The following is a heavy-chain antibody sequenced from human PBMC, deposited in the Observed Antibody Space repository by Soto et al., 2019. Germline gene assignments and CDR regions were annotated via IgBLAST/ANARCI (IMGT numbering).Heavy chain of an antibody. CDR2: IIPIFGTA. Sequence: ASVKVSCKASGGTFSIYAISWVRQAPGQGLEWMGGIIPIFGTANYAQKFQGRVTESTDTSISTTYMELSSLTSEDTAVYYCTRAPLGVIVAPDFWGQGTLVTVSS. CDR3: TRAPLGVIVAPDF. CDR1: GGTFSIYA. J-gene: IGHJ4*02. V-gene: IGHV1-69*05. D-gene: IGHD5-12*01.